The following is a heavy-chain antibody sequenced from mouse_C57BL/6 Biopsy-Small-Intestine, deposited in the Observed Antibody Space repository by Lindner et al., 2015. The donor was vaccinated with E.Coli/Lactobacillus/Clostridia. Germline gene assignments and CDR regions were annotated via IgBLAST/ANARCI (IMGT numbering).Heavy chain of an antibody. CDR1: GYTFTDYN. D-gene: IGHD2-4*01. V-gene: IGHV1-18*01. Sequence: EVQLQESGPELVKPGASVKIPCKTSGYTFTDYNMDWVKQSHGKSLEWIGNINPNSGGTLYNQKFKGKATLTVDKSSSTAYMELRSLTSEDSAVYYCASGRYDYGWFAYWGQGTLVTVSA. CDR3: ASGRYDYGWFAY. CDR2: INPNSGGT. J-gene: IGHJ3*01.